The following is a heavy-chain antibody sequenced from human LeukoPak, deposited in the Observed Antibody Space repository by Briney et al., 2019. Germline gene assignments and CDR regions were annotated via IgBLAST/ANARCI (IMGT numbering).Heavy chain of an antibody. CDR3: AKDQTGYSSSWYGVY. CDR1: GFTFSSYA. Sequence: GGSLRLSCAASGFTFSSYAMSWVRQAPGKGLEWVSAISGSGGSTYYADSVKGRFTISRDNSKNTLYLQMNSLRAEDTAVYYCAKDQTGYSSSWYGVYWGQGTLVTVSS. V-gene: IGHV3-23*01. J-gene: IGHJ4*02. CDR2: ISGSGGST. D-gene: IGHD6-13*01.